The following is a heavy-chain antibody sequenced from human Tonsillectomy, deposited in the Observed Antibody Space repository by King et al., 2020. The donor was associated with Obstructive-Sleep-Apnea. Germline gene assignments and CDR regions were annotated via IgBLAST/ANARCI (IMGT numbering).Heavy chain of an antibody. D-gene: IGHD3-10*01. CDR3: ANPNYNVGVVKANAFVI. Sequence: VQLVESGGGVVQPGRSLRLSCAASGFTFSSYGMHWVRQAPGKGLEWVAVISYDGSNKYYADSVKGRFTISRDNSKNTLYLQMNSLRAEDTAVYYCANPNYNVGVVKANAFVIWAKGQWSPSLQ. CDR2: ISYDGSNK. J-gene: IGHJ3*02. CDR1: GFTFSSYG. V-gene: IGHV3-30*18.